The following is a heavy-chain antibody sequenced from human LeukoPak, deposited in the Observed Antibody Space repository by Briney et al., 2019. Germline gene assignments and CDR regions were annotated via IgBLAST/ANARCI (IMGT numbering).Heavy chain of an antibody. CDR1: GGSISSYY. Sequence: SETLSLTCTVSGGSISSYYWSWIRQPPGKGLEWIGEINHSGSTNYNPSLKSRVTISVDTSKNQFSLKLSSVTAADTAVYYCARGHSKVLFYYYYMDVWGKGTTVTVSS. J-gene: IGHJ6*03. V-gene: IGHV4-34*01. CDR3: ARGHSKVLFYYYYMDV. CDR2: INHSGST. D-gene: IGHD5-18*01.